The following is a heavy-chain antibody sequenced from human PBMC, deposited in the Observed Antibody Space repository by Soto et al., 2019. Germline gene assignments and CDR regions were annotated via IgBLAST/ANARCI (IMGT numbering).Heavy chain of an antibody. CDR2: IYSGGST. Sequence: GGSLRLSCAASGFTVSSNYMSWVRQAPGKGLEWVSVIYSGGSTYYADSVKGRFTISRDNSKNTLYLQMNSLRAEDTAVYYCARGYCSSTSCSWGYYYGMDVWGQGTTVTVS. D-gene: IGHD2-2*01. CDR3: ARGYCSSTSCSWGYYYGMDV. V-gene: IGHV3-53*01. CDR1: GFTVSSNY. J-gene: IGHJ6*02.